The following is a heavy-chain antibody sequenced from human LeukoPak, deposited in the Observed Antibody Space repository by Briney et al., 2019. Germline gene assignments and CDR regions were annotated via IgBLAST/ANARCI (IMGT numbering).Heavy chain of an antibody. D-gene: IGHD2-21*02. V-gene: IGHV3-49*04. CDR2: IRSKAYGGTT. Sequence: PGGSLRLSCTASGFTFGDYAMSWVRQAPGKGLEWVGFIRSKAYGGTTEYAASVKGRFTISRDDSKSIAYLQMNSLKTEDTAVYYCTRDGGQGGDWDYYYYYMDVWGKGTTVTISS. CDR1: GFTFGDYA. CDR3: TRDGGQGGDWDYYYYYMDV. J-gene: IGHJ6*03.